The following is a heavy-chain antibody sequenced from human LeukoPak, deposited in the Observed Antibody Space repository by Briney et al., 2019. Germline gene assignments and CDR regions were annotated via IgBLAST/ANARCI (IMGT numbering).Heavy chain of an antibody. CDR1: VFTFSSYS. CDR3: ARAAGLYSSGWYFDY. CDR2: ISSSSSYI. Sequence: PGGSLRLSCAASVFTFSSYSMNWVRQAPGKGLEWVSSISSSSSYIYYADSVKGRFTISRDNAKNSLYLQMNSLRAEDTAVYYCARAAGLYSSGWYFDYWGQGTLVTVSS. J-gene: IGHJ4*02. D-gene: IGHD6-19*01. V-gene: IGHV3-21*01.